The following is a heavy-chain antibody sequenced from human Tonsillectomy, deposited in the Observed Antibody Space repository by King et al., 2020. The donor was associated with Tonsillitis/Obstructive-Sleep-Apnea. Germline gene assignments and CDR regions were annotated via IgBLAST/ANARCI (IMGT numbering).Heavy chain of an antibody. CDR2: VSSTSSYI. J-gene: IGHJ6*03. CDR1: GFTFSNYA. V-gene: IGHV3-21*01. Sequence: VQLVESGGGLVKPGGSLRLSCAASGFTFSNYAMNWVRKAPGKGLEWVSFVSSTSSYIKYADSVKGRFTISRDNAKNSLYRQMNSLRGEDTAVYYWGGGRLFGSTTAAGKGYYMDVWGKGTTVTVPS. D-gene: IGHD6-13*01. CDR3: GGGRLFGSTTAAGKGYYMDV.